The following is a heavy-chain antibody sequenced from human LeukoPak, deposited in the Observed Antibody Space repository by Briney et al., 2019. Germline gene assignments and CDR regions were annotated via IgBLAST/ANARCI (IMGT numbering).Heavy chain of an antibody. CDR2: IYTSGST. CDR1: GGSISSYY. V-gene: IGHV4-4*07. Sequence: SETLSLTCTVSGGSISSYYWSWIRQPAGKGLEWIGRIYTSGSTNYNPSLKSRDTMSVDTSKNQFSLKLSSVTAADTAVYYCARDTSEELSYGTYYYYGMDVWGQGTTVTVSS. CDR3: ARDTSEELSYGTYYYYGMDV. D-gene: IGHD5-18*01. J-gene: IGHJ6*02.